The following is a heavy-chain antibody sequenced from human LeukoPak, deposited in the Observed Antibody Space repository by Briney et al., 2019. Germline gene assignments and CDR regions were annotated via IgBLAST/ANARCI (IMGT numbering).Heavy chain of an antibody. D-gene: IGHD3-22*01. CDR3: ARTEASYDSSGFHSD. V-gene: IGHV4-34*01. J-gene: IGHJ4*02. CDR1: GGSFSGYY. CDR2: INHSGST. Sequence: SETLSLTCAVYGGSFSGYYWSWIRQPPGKGLEWIGEINHSGSTNYNPSLKSRVTISVDTSKNQFSLKLSSVTAADTAVYYCARTEASYDSSGFHSDWGQGTLVTVSS.